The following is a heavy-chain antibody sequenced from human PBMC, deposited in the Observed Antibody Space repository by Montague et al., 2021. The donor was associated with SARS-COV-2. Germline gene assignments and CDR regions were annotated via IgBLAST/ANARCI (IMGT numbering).Heavy chain of an antibody. CDR3: ARDIAVAGLFDY. CDR1: GGSISSGSYH. CDR2: ISISGST. D-gene: IGHD6-19*01. Sequence: ALSLTCTVSGGSISSGSYHWSWIRQPAGKGLEWIGRISISGSTYYXPSLKSRVTISVDTSKNQFSLKLSSVTAADTAVYYCARDIAVAGLFDYWGQGTLVTVSS. J-gene: IGHJ4*02. V-gene: IGHV4-61*02.